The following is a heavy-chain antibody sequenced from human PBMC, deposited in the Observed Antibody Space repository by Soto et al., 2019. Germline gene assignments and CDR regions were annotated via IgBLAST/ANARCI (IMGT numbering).Heavy chain of an antibody. J-gene: IGHJ4*02. CDR3: ARDLTAAAGSGYY. CDR2: IWYDGSNK. D-gene: IGHD6-13*01. V-gene: IGHV3-33*01. Sequence: QVQLVESGGGVVQPGRSLRLSCAASGFTLSSYGMHWVRQAPGKGLEWVAVIWYDGSNKYYADSVKGRFTISRDNSKNTLYLQMNSLRAEDTAVYYCARDLTAAAGSGYYWGQGTLVTVSS. CDR1: GFTLSSYG.